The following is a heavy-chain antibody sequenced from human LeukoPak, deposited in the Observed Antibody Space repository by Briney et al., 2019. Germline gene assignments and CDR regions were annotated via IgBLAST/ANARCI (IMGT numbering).Heavy chain of an antibody. J-gene: IGHJ6*03. V-gene: IGHV4-4*09. Sequence: SETLSLTCTVSGGSISSYYWSWIRQPPGKGLEWIGYIYTSGSTNYNPSFKSRVTISVDTSKNQFSLKLSSVTAADTAVYYCARGYYYYYMDVWGKGTTVTVSS. CDR3: ARGYYYYYMDV. CDR2: IYTSGST. CDR1: GGSISSYY.